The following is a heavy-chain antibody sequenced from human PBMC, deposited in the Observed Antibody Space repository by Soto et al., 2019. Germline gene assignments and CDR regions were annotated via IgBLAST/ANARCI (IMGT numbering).Heavy chain of an antibody. CDR3: ARANIAAAIFYFDY. Sequence: ASETLSLTCTVSGGSISSYYWSWVRQPPGKGLEWIGYIYYSGSTNYNPSLKSRVTISVDTSKNQFSLKLSSVTAADTAVYYCARANIAAAIFYFDYWGQGTLVTVSS. CDR2: IYYSGST. V-gene: IGHV4-59*01. J-gene: IGHJ4*02. CDR1: GGSISSYY. D-gene: IGHD6-13*01.